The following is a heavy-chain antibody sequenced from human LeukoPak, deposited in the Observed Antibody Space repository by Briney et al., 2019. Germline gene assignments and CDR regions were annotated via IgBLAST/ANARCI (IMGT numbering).Heavy chain of an antibody. CDR2: IIPIFGTA. CDR3: ARGRLRTTGTGWFDP. Sequence: SVKVSCKASGGTFSSYAISWVRQAPGQGLEWMGGIIPIFGTANYAQKFQGRVTITADESTSTAYMELSSLRSEDTTVYYCARGRLRTTGTGWFDPWGQGTLVTVSS. CDR1: GGTFSSYA. J-gene: IGHJ5*02. D-gene: IGHD1-1*01. V-gene: IGHV1-69*13.